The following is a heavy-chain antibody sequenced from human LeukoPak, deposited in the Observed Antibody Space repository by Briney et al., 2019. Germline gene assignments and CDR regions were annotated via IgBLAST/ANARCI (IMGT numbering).Heavy chain of an antibody. V-gene: IGHV4-4*07. D-gene: IGHD3-10*01. Sequence: PSETLSLTCTVSGGSISSYYWSWIRQPAGKGLEWIGRIYTSGSTNYNPSLKSRVTMSVDTSKNQFSLKLSSVTAADTAVYYCARDPSYGSGRNWLDPWGQGTLVTVSS. CDR1: GGSISSYY. J-gene: IGHJ5*02. CDR3: ARDPSYGSGRNWLDP. CDR2: IYTSGST.